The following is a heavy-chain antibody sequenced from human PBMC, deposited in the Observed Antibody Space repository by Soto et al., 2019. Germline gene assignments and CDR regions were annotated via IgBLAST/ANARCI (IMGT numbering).Heavy chain of an antibody. CDR1: GGSVSSGGYY. CDR2: ISYSGST. CDR3: ARALPSYYYYGMDV. J-gene: IGHJ6*02. Sequence: QVQLQESGPGLVKPSQTLSLTCTVSGGSVSSGGYYWSWIRQHPGKGLEWIGYISYSGSTYSNPSLKGGPTTSEDTSKHQFPLTLSCVTAADTAVYYCARALPSYYYYGMDVWGQGTTVTVSS. V-gene: IGHV4-31*03.